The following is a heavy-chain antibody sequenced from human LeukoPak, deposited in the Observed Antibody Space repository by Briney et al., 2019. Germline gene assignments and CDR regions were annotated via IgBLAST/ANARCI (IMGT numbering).Heavy chain of an antibody. CDR3: TRGYYEAFDY. CDR2: VDYNGAA. D-gene: IGHD3-16*01. CDR1: GASVTGDH. Sequence: PSETLSLTCAVSGASVTGDHWNWIRHLPGKGLEWIGNVDYNGAAKYNPSLKSRITISLDTSKNKFSLKLTSVTAADTALDFCTRGYYEAFDYWGQGRLVTVSS. V-gene: IGHV4-59*02. J-gene: IGHJ4*02.